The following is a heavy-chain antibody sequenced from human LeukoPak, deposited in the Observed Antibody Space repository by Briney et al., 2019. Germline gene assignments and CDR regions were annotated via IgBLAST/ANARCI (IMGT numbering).Heavy chain of an antibody. CDR3: ARDPGYAVYYFDY. Sequence: GGSLRLSCAASGFTFSSYAMHWVRQAPGKGLEWVAVISYDGSNKDYADSVKGRFTISRDNSKSTLYLQMNSLRAEDTAVYYCARDPGYAVYYFDYWGQGTLVTVSS. CDR2: ISYDGSNK. D-gene: IGHD1-1*01. V-gene: IGHV3-30-3*01. J-gene: IGHJ4*02. CDR1: GFTFSSYA.